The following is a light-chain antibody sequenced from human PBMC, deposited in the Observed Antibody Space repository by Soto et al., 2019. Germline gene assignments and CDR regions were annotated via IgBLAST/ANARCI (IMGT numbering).Light chain of an antibody. Sequence: DIQLTQSPSFLSASVGDRVTITCRASQGISCYLAWYQQKPGQAPKLLIYAPSTLQSGVPSRLSGSGSGTKVLITISSRQPEDVFTYYCQQLNSYRRVFGPGTKVDIK. CDR2: APS. CDR3: QQLNSYRRV. CDR1: QGISCY. J-gene: IGKJ3*01. V-gene: IGKV1-9*01.